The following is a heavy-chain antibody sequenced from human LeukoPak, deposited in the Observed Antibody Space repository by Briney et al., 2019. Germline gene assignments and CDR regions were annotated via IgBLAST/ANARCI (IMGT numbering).Heavy chain of an antibody. CDR3: AKDFDKRWCLDY. CDR2: IYSSGST. V-gene: IGHV3-66*03. Sequence: GGSLRLSCAASGFNLITNYMSWVRQAPGKGLEFVSIIYSSGSTYYADAVKGRFTISRDNSKNTLYLQMNSLRGEDTAVYYCAKDFDKRWCLDYWGQGTLVTVSS. J-gene: IGHJ4*02. CDR1: GFNLITNY. D-gene: IGHD2-21*01.